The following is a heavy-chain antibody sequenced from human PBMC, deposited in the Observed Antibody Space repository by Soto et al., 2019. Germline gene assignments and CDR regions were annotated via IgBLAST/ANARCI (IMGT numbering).Heavy chain of an antibody. CDR3: VRVNIIIVVITTSLDY. CDR2: IWYDGSNT. V-gene: IGHV3-33*01. Sequence: GGSLRLSCAASGFIFSSFGMHWVRQAPGKGLEWVAHIWYDGSNTYYADSVKCRFTISRDNSRYTVYLQMNSLRAEDTAVYHCVRVNIIIVVITTSLDYWGQGTLVTVSS. J-gene: IGHJ4*02. CDR1: GFIFSSFG. D-gene: IGHD3-22*01.